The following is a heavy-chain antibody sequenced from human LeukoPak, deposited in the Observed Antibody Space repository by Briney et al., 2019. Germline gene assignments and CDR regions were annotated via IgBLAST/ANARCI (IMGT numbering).Heavy chain of an antibody. CDR2: ISSSGSTI. Sequence: PGGSLRLSCLGSGFSFSDYSMSWVRQAPGKGLEWVSYISSSGSTIYYADSVKGRFTISRDNAKNSLYLQMNSLRAEDTAVYYCAELGITMIGGVWGKGTTVTISS. D-gene: IGHD3-10*02. CDR3: AELGITMIGGV. V-gene: IGHV3-48*04. J-gene: IGHJ6*04. CDR1: GFSFSDYS.